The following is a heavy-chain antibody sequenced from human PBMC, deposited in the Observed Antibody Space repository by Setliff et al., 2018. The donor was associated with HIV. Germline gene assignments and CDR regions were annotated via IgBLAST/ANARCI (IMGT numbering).Heavy chain of an antibody. CDR3: AKGFTMVRGAADYYFYYMDV. J-gene: IGHJ6*03. D-gene: IGHD3-10*01. CDR1: GGSISSGTYY. CDR2: IYYSGST. Sequence: PSETLSLTCTVSGGSISSGTYYWSWIRQHPGKGLEWIGYIYYSGSTYYNPSLKSRVTISVDTSRNQFSLKLSSVTAADTAVYYCAKGFTMVRGAADYYFYYMDVWGKGTTVTVSS. V-gene: IGHV4-31*03.